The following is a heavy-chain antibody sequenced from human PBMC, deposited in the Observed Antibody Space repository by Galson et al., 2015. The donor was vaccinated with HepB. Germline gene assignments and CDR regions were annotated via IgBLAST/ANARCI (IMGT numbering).Heavy chain of an antibody. V-gene: IGHV3-30*04. CDR1: GFTFNSYA. D-gene: IGHD4-17*01. CDR2: ISYDGDNK. Sequence: SLRLSCAASGFTFNSYAMHWVRQAQGKGLEWVAVISYDGDNKHYADSVKGRFTVSRDNSRNTVYLQMNSLRGEDTALYYCAGSGAYGDFQGGYFDLWGRGTL. J-gene: IGHJ2*01. CDR3: AGSGAYGDFQGGYFDL.